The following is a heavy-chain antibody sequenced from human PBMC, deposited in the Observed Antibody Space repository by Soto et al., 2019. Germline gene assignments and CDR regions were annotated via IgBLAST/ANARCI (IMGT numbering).Heavy chain of an antibody. CDR3: ARRPIQGPIDY. V-gene: IGHV4-28*01. Sequence: QVQLQESGPGLVKPSDTLSLTCAVSGYSISSSNWWGWIRQPPGKGLEWIGYIYYSGTTYYNPSLKRRVTMAVDTSKNQFSLKLTSVTAVDTAVYYCARRPIQGPIDYWGQGTLVTVSS. CDR1: GYSISSSNW. CDR2: IYYSGTT. J-gene: IGHJ4*02.